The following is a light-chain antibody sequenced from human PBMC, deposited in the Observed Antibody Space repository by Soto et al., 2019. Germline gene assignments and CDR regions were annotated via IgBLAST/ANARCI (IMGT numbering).Light chain of an antibody. CDR1: SSNIGKNY. J-gene: IGLJ2*01. CDR3: GTWDSSLSAVV. Sequence: QSVLTQPPSVSAAPGQKVTISCSGSSSNIGKNYLSWYQQLPGTAPKLLIYDNDNRPSGIPDRFSGSKSGTSATLGITGLQTGDEADYYCGTWDSSLSAVVFGGGTKVTVL. V-gene: IGLV1-51*01. CDR2: DND.